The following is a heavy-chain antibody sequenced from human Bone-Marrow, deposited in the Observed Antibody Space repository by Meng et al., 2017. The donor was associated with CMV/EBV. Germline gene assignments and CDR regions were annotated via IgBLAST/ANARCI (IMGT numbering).Heavy chain of an antibody. J-gene: IGHJ4*02. CDR1: GGSISSYY. CDR3: ARGGQLVLGGNYFDY. CDR2: IYYSGST. D-gene: IGHD6-13*01. V-gene: IGHV4-59*12. Sequence: GSLRLSCTVSGGSISSYYWSWIRQPPGKGLEWIGYIYYSGSTNYNPSLKSRVTISVDTSKNQFSLKLSSVTAADTAVYYCARGGQLVLGGNYFDYWGQGTLVTVSS.